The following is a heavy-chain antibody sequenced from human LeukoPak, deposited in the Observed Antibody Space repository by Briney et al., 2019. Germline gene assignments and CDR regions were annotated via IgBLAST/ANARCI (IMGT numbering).Heavy chain of an antibody. CDR1: GGSISSYY. V-gene: IGHV4-59*01. D-gene: IGHD4-17*01. J-gene: IGHJ5*02. CDR3: ARGLLRHNWFDP. Sequence: PSETLSLTCTVSGGSISSYYWSWIRQPPGKGLEWVGHIYYLGSTNYNPSLKSRVTISIDTSKNYFSLKLNSVIAADTAVYYCARGLLRHNWFDPWGQGTLVTVSS. CDR2: IYYLGST.